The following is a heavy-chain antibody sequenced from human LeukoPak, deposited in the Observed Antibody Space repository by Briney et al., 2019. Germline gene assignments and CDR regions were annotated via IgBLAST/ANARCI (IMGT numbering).Heavy chain of an antibody. V-gene: IGHV4-34*01. D-gene: IGHD4-17*01. CDR2: INHSGST. CDR3: ARAAENGDYYFDY. J-gene: IGHJ4*02. CDR1: GGSFSGYY. Sequence: PSETLSLTCAVYGGSFSGYYWSWIRQPPGKGLEWIGEINHSGSTNYNPSLKSRVTISVDTSKNQFSLKLSSVTAADTAVYYCARAAENGDYYFDYWGQGTLVTVSS.